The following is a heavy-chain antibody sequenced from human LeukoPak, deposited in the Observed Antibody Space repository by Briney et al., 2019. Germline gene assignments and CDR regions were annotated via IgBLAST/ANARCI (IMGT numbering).Heavy chain of an antibody. CDR1: GLIFSTYW. J-gene: IGHJ5*02. CDR3: AKIGMGASVGDDL. D-gene: IGHD1-26*01. Sequence: QAGGSLRLSCAASGLIFSTYWMSWVRQAPGKGLEWVANIKQDGSEKYYVDSVKGRFTISRDNSKNTLYLQMNSLRAEDTAVYYCAKIGMGASVGDDLWGQGTLVTVSS. CDR2: IKQDGSEK. V-gene: IGHV3-7*01.